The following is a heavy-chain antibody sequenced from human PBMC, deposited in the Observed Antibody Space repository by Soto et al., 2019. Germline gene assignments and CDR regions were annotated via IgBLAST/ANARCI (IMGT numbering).Heavy chain of an antibody. CDR1: GGSISSGGYS. CDR3: AAGGGLPRYY. J-gene: IGHJ4*02. V-gene: IGHV4-30-2*01. CDR2: IYHSGST. D-gene: IGHD5-12*01. Sequence: QLQLQESGSGLVKPSQTLSLTCAVSGGSISSGGYSWSWIRQPPGKGLEWIGYIYHSGSTYYNPSLKSRVTISVDRSKYQFSLRLSSVTAADTAVYSCAAGGGLPRYYWGQGTLVTVSS.